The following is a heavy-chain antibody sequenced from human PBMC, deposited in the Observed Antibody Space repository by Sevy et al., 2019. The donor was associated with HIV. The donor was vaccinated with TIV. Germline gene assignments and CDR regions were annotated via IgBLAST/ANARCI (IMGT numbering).Heavy chain of an antibody. CDR2: IYYNGHI. CDR3: AGENAWGRGYS. V-gene: IGHV4-59*08. J-gene: IGHJ4*02. CDR1: GGSITSLY. Sequence: SETLSLTCTVSGGSITSLYCNWIRQPPGKGLEWIANIYYNGHINYNPSLKSRVTLSLDTSKNQFSLWLSSVTAADTAMYYCAGENAWGRGYSWGQGTLVTVSS. D-gene: IGHD1-26*01.